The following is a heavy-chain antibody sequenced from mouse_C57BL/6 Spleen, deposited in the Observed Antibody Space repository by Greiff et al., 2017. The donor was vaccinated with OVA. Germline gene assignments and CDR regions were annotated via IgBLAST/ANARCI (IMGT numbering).Heavy chain of an antibody. D-gene: IGHD1-1*01. J-gene: IGHJ2*01. V-gene: IGHV14-4*01. Sequence: VQLKESGAELVRPGASVKLSCTASGFNIKDDYMHWVKQRPEQGLEWIGWIDPENGDTEYASKFQGKATITADTSSNTAYLQLSSLTSEDTAVYYCTTRGYGSSYDYWGQGTTLTVSS. CDR3: TTRGYGSSYDY. CDR1: GFNIKDDY. CDR2: IDPENGDT.